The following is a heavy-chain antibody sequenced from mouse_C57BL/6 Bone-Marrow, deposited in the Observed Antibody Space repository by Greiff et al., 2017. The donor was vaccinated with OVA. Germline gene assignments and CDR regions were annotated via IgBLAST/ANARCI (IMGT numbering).Heavy chain of an antibody. CDR2: ISDGGSYT. CDR1: GFTFSSYA. CDR3: ARDHYSNPWFAY. V-gene: IGHV5-4*01. Sequence: EVKLVESGGGLVKPGGSLKLSCAASGFTFSSYAMSWVRQTPEKRLEWVATISDGGSYTYYPDNVKGRFTISRDNAKNNLYLQMSHLKSEDTAMYYCARDHYSNPWFAYWGQGTLVTVSA. D-gene: IGHD2-5*01. J-gene: IGHJ3*01.